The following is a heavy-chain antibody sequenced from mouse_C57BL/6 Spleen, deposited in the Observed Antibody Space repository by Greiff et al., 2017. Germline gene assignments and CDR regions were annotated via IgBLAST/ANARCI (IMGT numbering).Heavy chain of an antibody. D-gene: IGHD1-1*01. CDR1: GYSITSDY. Sequence: DVKLQESGPGLAKPSQTLSLTCSVTGYSITSDYWNWIRKFPGNKLEYMGYICYSGSTYYNPSLKSRISIIRDTSKNQYYLHLSCVTTEDTATYYCARAYYCGSSGVMDYRGQGASVTVSS. V-gene: IGHV3-8*01. CDR2: ICYSGST. J-gene: IGHJ4*01. CDR3: ARAYYCGSSGVMDY.